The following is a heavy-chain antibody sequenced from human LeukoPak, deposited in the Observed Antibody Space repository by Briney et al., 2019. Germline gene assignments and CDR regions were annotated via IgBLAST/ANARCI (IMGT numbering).Heavy chain of an antibody. CDR3: AKDTGVVVALDS. V-gene: IGHV3-23*01. Sequence: GGSLRLSCAPSGFTFSSYGVSWVRQAPGKGLEWVSAISGSGGTTYYADSVKGRFTISRDNSMNTLYLQMNSRRAEDTAVYSCAKDTGVVVALDSWGQGTQVTVSS. D-gene: IGHD2-15*01. CDR2: ISGSGGTT. CDR1: GFTFSSYG. J-gene: IGHJ4*02.